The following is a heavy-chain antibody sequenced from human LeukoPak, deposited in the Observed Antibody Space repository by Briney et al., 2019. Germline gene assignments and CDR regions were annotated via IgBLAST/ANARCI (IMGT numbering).Heavy chain of an antibody. CDR3: ATVRPENSGSYYWDY. CDR1: GGSISSYY. D-gene: IGHD1-26*01. CDR2: FYYSGNT. V-gene: IGHV4-59*08. Sequence: SETLSLTCTVSGGSISSYYWSWIRQPPGKGLEWMGCFYYSGNTNSNPSLKSRVTISVDMSKNQFSLKLMSVTAADTAVYYCATVRPENSGSYYWDYWGQGTPVTVSS. J-gene: IGHJ4*02.